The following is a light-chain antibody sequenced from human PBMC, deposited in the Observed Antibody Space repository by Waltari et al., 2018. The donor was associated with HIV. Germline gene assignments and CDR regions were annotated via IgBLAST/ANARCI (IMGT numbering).Light chain of an antibody. V-gene: IGLV2-14*01. CDR3: SSYTTSSTF. CDR1: SSDIGSYNR. Sequence: QSALTQPASVSGSPGQSITISCTGTSSDIGSYNRVSWYQQHPGKAPKLMIYDVSNRPSGVSERFSGSKSGNTASLTISGLQAEDEAHYYCSSYTTSSTFFGGGTKLTVL. J-gene: IGLJ2*01. CDR2: DVS.